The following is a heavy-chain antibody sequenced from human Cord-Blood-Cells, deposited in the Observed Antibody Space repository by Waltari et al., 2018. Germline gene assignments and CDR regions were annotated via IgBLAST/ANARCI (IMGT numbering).Heavy chain of an antibody. CDR2: IKQDGSGK. D-gene: IGHD6-6*01. CDR1: GFTFSSYW. CDR3: ARERTAARGVVNWFDP. Sequence: AASGFTFSSYWMSWFRQAPGKGLEWVANIKQDGSGKYYVDSVKGRFTISRDNARNSLYLQMNSLRAEDTAVYYCARERTAARGVVNWFDPWGQGTLVTVSS. J-gene: IGHJ5*02. V-gene: IGHV3-7*01.